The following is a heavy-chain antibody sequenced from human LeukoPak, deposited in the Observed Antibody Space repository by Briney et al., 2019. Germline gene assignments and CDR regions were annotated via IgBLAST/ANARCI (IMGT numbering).Heavy chain of an antibody. CDR2: IYHSGST. Sequence: SETLSLTCAVSGYSISSGYYWGWIRQPPGKGLEWIGSIYHSGSTYYNPSLKSRVTISVDTSKNQFSLKLSSVTAADTAVYYCARERLGYYDRSGLDYWGQGTLVTVSS. CDR1: GYSISSGYY. D-gene: IGHD3-22*01. J-gene: IGHJ4*02. V-gene: IGHV4-38-2*02. CDR3: ARERLGYYDRSGLDY.